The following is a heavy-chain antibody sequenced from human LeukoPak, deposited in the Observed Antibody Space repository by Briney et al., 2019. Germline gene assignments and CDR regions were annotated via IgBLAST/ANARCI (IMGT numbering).Heavy chain of an antibody. Sequence: ASVKVSCKASGYTFTGYYMHWVRQAPGQGLEWMGIINPSGGSTSYAQKFQGRVTMTRDTSTSTVYMELSSLRSEDTAVYYCARDNSVRDEAWWFYPWGQGTLVTVSS. CDR1: GYTFTGYY. J-gene: IGHJ5*02. V-gene: IGHV1-46*01. CDR2: INPSGGST. D-gene: IGHD5-24*01. CDR3: ARDNSVRDEAWWFYP.